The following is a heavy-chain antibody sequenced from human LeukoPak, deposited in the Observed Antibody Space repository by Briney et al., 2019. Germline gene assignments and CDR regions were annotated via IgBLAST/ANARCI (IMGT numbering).Heavy chain of an antibody. Sequence: GGSLRLSCAPSGFTFSSYAMSCVRQAPGKRVEGVSAISVSVGSTYYAHPVKCGFTISRDNSKNTQYLQMTSLRAEDTAVYYCAKDLGRWELLPYFDYWGQGPLVTVSS. V-gene: IGHV3-23*01. D-gene: IGHD1-26*01. CDR2: ISVSVGST. CDR1: GFTFSSYA. J-gene: IGHJ4*02. CDR3: AKDLGRWELLPYFDY.